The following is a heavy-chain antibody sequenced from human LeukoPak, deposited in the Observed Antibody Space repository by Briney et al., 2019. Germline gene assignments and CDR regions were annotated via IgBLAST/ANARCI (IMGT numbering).Heavy chain of an antibody. V-gene: IGHV4-59*01. CDR3: ASIKDGSGWPYYFDY. CDR2: IYYSGST. CDR1: GGSISSYY. J-gene: IGHJ4*02. Sequence: SQTLSLTCTVSGGSISSYYWSWIRQPPGKGLEWIGYIYYSGSTNYNPSLKSRVTISVDTSKNQFSLKLSSVTAADTAVYYCASIKDGSGWPYYFDYWGQGTLVTVSS. D-gene: IGHD6-19*01.